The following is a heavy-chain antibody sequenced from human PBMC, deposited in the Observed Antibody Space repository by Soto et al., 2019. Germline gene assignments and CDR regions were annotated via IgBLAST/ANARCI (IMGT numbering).Heavy chain of an antibody. CDR1: GYTFTSYD. J-gene: IGHJ5*02. Sequence: QVQLVQSGAEVKKPGASVKVSCKASGYTFTSYDINWVRQATGQGLEWMGWMNPNSGNTGYAQKFPGRVTMTRNTSMSTAHMELSSLRSEYTAVNYCAREVRWFGESCDPWGQGTLFTVSS. V-gene: IGHV1-8*01. CDR3: AREVRWFGESCDP. D-gene: IGHD3-10*01. CDR2: MNPNSGNT.